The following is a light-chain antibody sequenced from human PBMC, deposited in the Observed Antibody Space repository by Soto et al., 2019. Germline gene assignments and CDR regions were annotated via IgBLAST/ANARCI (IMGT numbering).Light chain of an antibody. CDR3: QQYGSSPLT. CDR1: QSVSSSY. V-gene: IGKV3D-20*01. Sequence: EIVLTQSPATPSLSPGERATLSCWASQSVSSSYLARYQQKPSLVPRLLIYDAYSRATAIPARFSGSGSGGDFSLTTSRLEPEDFAVYYCQQYGSSPLTFSGGTKVEIK. CDR2: DAY. J-gene: IGKJ4*01.